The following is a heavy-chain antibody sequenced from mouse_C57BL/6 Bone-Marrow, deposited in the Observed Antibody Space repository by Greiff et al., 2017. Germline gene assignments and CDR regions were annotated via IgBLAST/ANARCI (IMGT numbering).Heavy chain of an antibody. J-gene: IGHJ1*03. D-gene: IGHD1-1*01. Sequence: DVMLVESGGGLVQSGRSLRLSCATSGFTFSDFYMEWVRQAPGKGLEWIAASRNKANDYTTEYSASVKGRFIVSRDTSQSILYLQMNALRAEDTAIYYCARDASPRYYCGSSSWYVDVWGTGTTVTVSS. V-gene: IGHV7-1*01. CDR2: SRNKANDYTT. CDR1: GFTFSDFY. CDR3: ARDASPRYYCGSSSWYVDV.